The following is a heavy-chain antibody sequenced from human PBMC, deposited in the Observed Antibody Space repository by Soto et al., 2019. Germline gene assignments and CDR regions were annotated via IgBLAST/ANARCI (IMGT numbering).Heavy chain of an antibody. J-gene: IGHJ3*02. V-gene: IGHV3-7*01. Sequence: GGSLRLSCAASGFTFSSYWMSWVRQAPGKGLEWVANIKQDGSEKYYVDSVKGRFTISRDNAKNSLYLQMNSLRAEDTAVYYCARRGGYGDYVLSRQDAFDIWGQGTMVTVSS. CDR1: GFTFSSYW. D-gene: IGHD4-17*01. CDR2: IKQDGSEK. CDR3: ARRGGYGDYVLSRQDAFDI.